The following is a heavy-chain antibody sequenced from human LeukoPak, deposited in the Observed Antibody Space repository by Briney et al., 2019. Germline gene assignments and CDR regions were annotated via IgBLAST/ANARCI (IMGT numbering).Heavy chain of an antibody. J-gene: IGHJ6*02. Sequence: SETLSLTCTVSGGSISSYYWSWIRQPPGKGLEWIGYIYYSGSTNYNPSLKSRVTISVDTSKNQFSLKLSSVTAADTDVYYCARAGYSSGWYYYGMDVWGQGTTVTVSS. D-gene: IGHD6-19*01. CDR3: ARAGYSSGWYYYGMDV. V-gene: IGHV4-59*01. CDR1: GGSISSYY. CDR2: IYYSGST.